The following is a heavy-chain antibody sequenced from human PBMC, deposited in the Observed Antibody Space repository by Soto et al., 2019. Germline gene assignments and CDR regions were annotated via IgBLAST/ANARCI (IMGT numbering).Heavy chain of an antibody. CDR2: ISAYNGNT. Sequence: ASVKVSCKASGYTFTSYGISWVRQAPGQGLEWMGWISAYNGNTNYTQKLQGRVTMTTDTSTSTAYMELRSLRSDDTAVYYCGRAQYSSSRSRWFDPWGQGTLVTVSS. J-gene: IGHJ5*02. D-gene: IGHD6-13*01. V-gene: IGHV1-18*01. CDR1: GYTFTSYG. CDR3: GRAQYSSSRSRWFDP.